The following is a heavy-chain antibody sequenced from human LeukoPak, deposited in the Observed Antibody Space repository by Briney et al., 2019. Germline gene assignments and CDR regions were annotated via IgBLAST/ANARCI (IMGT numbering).Heavy chain of an antibody. CDR2: IYYSGST. CDR1: GGSISSSSYY. V-gene: IGHV4-39*01. J-gene: IGHJ3*02. Sequence: SETLSLTCTVSGGSISSSSYYWGWIRQPPGKGLEWIGSIYYSGSTYYNPSLKSRVTISVDTSKNQFSLKLSSVTAADTAVYHCARRAGYCSSTSCYAGAFDIWGQGTMVTVSS. D-gene: IGHD2-2*01. CDR3: ARRAGYCSSTSCYAGAFDI.